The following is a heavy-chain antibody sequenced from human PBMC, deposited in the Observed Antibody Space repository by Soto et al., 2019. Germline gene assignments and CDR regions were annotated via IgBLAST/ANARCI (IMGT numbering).Heavy chain of an antibody. V-gene: IGHV3-30-3*01. CDR2: ISYDGSNK. CDR3: AIVQVVVGASYYYYGMEV. Sequence: PGGSLRLSCAASGFTFSSYAMHWVRQAPGKGLEWVAVISYDGSNKYYADSVKGRFTISRDNSKNTLYLQMNSLRAEDTAVYYCAIVQVVVGASYYYYGMEVWGKGTTVSVSS. J-gene: IGHJ6*01. CDR1: GFTFSSYA. D-gene: IGHD2-15*01.